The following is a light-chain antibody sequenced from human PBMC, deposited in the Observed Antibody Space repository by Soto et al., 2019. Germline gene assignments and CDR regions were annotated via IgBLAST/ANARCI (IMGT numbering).Light chain of an antibody. CDR2: EVT. CDR1: SSHVGGYNY. CDR3: SSHAGINNVV. J-gene: IGLJ3*02. V-gene: IGLV2-8*01. Sequence: QSALTQPPSASGSPGQSVTISCTGTSSHVGGYNYVSWYQQHPGKAPRLMVYEVTKRPSGVPARFSGSKSGNTASLTVSGLQAEDEADYYCSSHAGINNVVFGGGTKLTVL.